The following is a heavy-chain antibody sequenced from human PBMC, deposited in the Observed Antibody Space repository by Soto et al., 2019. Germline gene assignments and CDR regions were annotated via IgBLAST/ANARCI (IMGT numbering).Heavy chain of an antibody. CDR3: ARDRETYSRYCSGGSCQRNYYYYYYMDV. J-gene: IGHJ6*03. D-gene: IGHD2-15*01. CDR2: INPSGGST. V-gene: IGHV1-46*03. CDR1: GYTFTSYY. Sequence: ASVKVSCKASGYTFTSYYMHWVRQAPGQGLEWMGIINPSGGSTSYAQKFQGRVTMTRDTSTSTVYMELSSLRSEDTAVYYCARDRETYSRYCSGGSCQRNYYYYYYMDVWGKXTTVTVSS.